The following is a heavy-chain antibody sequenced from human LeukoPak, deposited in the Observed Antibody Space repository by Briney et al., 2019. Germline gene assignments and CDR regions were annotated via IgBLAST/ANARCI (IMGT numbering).Heavy chain of an antibody. CDR1: GGSLSNYY. J-gene: IGHJ4*02. V-gene: IGHV4-59*12. CDR3: ARGYSSSWYSFDY. Sequence: SETLSLTCTVSGGSLSNYYWSWIRQYPGQGLEWIGYIYYSGSTTYNPSLKSRVTISVDTSKNQFSLKLSSVTAADTAVYYCARGYSSSWYSFDYWGQGTLVTVSS. D-gene: IGHD6-13*01. CDR2: IYYSGST.